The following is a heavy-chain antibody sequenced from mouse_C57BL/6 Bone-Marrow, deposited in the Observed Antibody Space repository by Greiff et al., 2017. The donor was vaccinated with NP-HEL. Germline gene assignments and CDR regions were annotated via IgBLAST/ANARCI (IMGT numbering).Heavy chain of an antibody. CDR3: TSVATEVATRYFDV. CDR1: GFNIKDDY. V-gene: IGHV14-4*01. Sequence: EVKLMESGAELVRPGASVKLSCTASGFNIKDDYMHWVKQRPEQGLEWIGWIDPENGDTEYASKFQGKATITADTSSNTAYLQLSSLTSEDTAVYDCTSVATEVATRYFDVGGTGNGVTVSS. J-gene: IGHJ1*03. D-gene: IGHD1-1*01. CDR2: IDPENGDT.